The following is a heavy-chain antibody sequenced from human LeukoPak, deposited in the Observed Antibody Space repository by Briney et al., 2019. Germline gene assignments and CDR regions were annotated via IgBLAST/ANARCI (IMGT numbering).Heavy chain of an antibody. V-gene: IGHV1-3*01. D-gene: IGHD6-13*01. J-gene: IGHJ5*02. CDR3: ARGGIAAAGTS. CDR1: GYTFTSYA. Sequence: ASVKVSCRASGYTFTSYAMHWVRQAPGQGLEWMGWINAGNGNTKYSQKFQGRVTITRDTSASTAYMELSSLRSEDTAVYYCARGGIAAAGTSWGQGTLVTVSS. CDR2: INAGNGNT.